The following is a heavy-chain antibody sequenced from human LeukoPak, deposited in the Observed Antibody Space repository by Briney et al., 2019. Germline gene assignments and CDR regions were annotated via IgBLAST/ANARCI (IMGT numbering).Heavy chain of an antibody. CDR1: EFTFSSYE. J-gene: IGHJ5*02. D-gene: IGHD2-15*01. CDR3: ARREYCSGGTCKGFDP. V-gene: IGHV3-48*03. CDR2: ISSSGSTI. Sequence: PGGSLRLSCAASEFTFSSYEMNWVRQARGKGLEWVSYISSSGSTISYADSVKGRFTISRDNAKNSLYLQMNNLRAEDTAVYYCARREYCSGGTCKGFDPWGQGTLVTVSS.